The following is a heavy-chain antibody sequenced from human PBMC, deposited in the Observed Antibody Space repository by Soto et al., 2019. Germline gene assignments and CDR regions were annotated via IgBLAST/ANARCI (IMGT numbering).Heavy chain of an antibody. J-gene: IGHJ5*02. D-gene: IGHD3-10*01. CDR1: GFSFSSYA. V-gene: IGHV3-48*02. Sequence: EERLVESGGGLVQPGWSLRLSCAASGFSFSSYAMNWVRQAPGKGLEWIAYISMSGTTMFYADSVKGRFTISRDNVKRSLFLEMNSLTDEDTAMYYCARDAIGDATNWFDPWGQGTLVTVSS. CDR2: ISMSGTTM. CDR3: ARDAIGDATNWFDP.